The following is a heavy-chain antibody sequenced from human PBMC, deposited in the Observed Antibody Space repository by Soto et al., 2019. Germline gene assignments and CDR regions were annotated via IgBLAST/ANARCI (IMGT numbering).Heavy chain of an antibody. CDR1: GFTFSSYT. J-gene: IGHJ4*02. V-gene: IGHV3-23*01. CDR2: ISGSGGST. D-gene: IGHD6-13*01. Sequence: EVQLLESGGGLVQPGGSLRLSCAASGFTFSSYTMSWVRQAPGMGLEWVSAISGSGGSTYYADSVKGRFTISRDNSKNTLLLQMNSLREEDTAMYYCAKAGRVAAAGTYCYDYWGQGTLVTVSS. CDR3: AKAGRVAAAGTYCYDY.